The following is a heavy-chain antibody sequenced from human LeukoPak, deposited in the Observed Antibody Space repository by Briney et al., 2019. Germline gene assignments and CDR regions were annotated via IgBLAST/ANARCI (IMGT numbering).Heavy chain of an antibody. CDR2: VDPRDSYT. D-gene: IGHD6-19*01. V-gene: IGHV5-10-1*01. Sequence: GESLKISCKGSGYSFTSYWISWVRQMPGKGLEWMGRVDPRDSYTNYSPSFQGHVTISADKSISTAYLQWSSLKASDTAMYYCARVRYSSGWYEENYFDYWGQGTLVTVSS. J-gene: IGHJ4*02. CDR3: ARVRYSSGWYEENYFDY. CDR1: GYSFTSYW.